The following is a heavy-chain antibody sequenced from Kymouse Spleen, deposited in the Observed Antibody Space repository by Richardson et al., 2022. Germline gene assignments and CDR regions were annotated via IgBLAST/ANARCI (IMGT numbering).Heavy chain of an antibody. CDR3: ARAGDLEYFDY. J-gene: IGHJ4*02. D-gene: IGHD7-27*02. CDR1: GGSFSGYY. Sequence: QVQLQQWGAGLLKPSETLSLTCAVYGGSFSGYYWSWIRQPPGKGLEWIGEINHSGSTNYNPSLKSRVTISVDTSKNQFSLKLSSVTAADTAVYYCARAGDLEYFDYWGQGTLVTVSS. V-gene: IGHV4-34*01. CDR2: INHSGST.